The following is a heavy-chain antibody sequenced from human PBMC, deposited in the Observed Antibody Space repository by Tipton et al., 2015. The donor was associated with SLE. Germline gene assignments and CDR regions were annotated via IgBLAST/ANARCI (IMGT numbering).Heavy chain of an antibody. CDR3: AKEGIYDVVGLGGGMDV. CDR1: GFTFSSYG. CDR2: IYSRDST. Sequence: SLRLSCAASGFTFSSYGMNWVRQAPGKGLEWVSVIYSRDSTYYADSVKGRFTISRDNSRNTLYLQMNSLRTEDTAVYYCAKEGIYDVVGLGGGMDVWDQGP. D-gene: IGHD2-15*01. V-gene: IGHV3-23*03. J-gene: IGHJ6*02.